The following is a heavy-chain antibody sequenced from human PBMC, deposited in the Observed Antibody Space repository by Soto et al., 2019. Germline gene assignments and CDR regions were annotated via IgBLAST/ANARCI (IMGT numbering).Heavy chain of an antibody. D-gene: IGHD2-2*02. CDR3: ARAAGLGYCSSTGCYIQLHAFDI. CDR1: GGSISSYY. V-gene: IGHV4-59*01. CDR2: IYYSGST. J-gene: IGHJ3*02. Sequence: PSETLSLTCTVSGGSISSYYWSWIRQPPGKGLEWIGYIYYSGSTNSNPSLKSRVTIPVDTSKNQFSLNLSSVTAADTALYYCARAAGLGYCSSTGCYIQLHAFDIWGQGTMVTVSS.